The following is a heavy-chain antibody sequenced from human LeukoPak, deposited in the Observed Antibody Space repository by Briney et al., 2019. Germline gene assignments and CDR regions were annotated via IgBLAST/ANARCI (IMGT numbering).Heavy chain of an antibody. CDR3: ARGRITMVRGVIISGWFDP. D-gene: IGHD3-10*01. Sequence: SGTLSLTWAVYGGSVSGVYWSWIRHPPGKGLEWIGEINHSGSTNYNPSLKSRVTISVDTSKNQFSLKLSSVTAADTAVYYCARGRITMVRGVIISGWFDPWGQGTLVTVSS. J-gene: IGHJ5*02. CDR1: GGSVSGVY. CDR2: INHSGST. V-gene: IGHV4-34*01.